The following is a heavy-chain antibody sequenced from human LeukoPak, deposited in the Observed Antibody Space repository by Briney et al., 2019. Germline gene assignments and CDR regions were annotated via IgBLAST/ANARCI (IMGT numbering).Heavy chain of an antibody. CDR1: GFTFSSYA. J-gene: IGHJ4*02. Sequence: PGGSLRLSCAASGFTFSSYAMSWVRQAPGKGLEWVSAISGSGGSTYYADSVKGRFTIFRDNSKNTLYLQMNSLRAEDTAVYYCAKRKSDYGGAGAPDSWGQGTLVTVYS. CDR2: ISGSGGST. CDR3: AKRKSDYGGAGAPDS. D-gene: IGHD4-23*01. V-gene: IGHV3-23*01.